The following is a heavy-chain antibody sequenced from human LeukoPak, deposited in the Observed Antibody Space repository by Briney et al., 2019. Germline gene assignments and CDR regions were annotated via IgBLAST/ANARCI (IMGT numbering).Heavy chain of an antibody. Sequence: GGSLRLSCAASGFTVSSNYMSWVRQAPGKGLEWVSVIYSGGSTYYADSAKGRFTISRDNSKNTLYLQMNSLRAEDTAVYYCASPETPGDYDILTGYTYYYGMDVWGQGTTVTVSS. J-gene: IGHJ6*02. CDR3: ASPETPGDYDILTGYTYYYGMDV. CDR2: IYSGGST. V-gene: IGHV3-53*01. CDR1: GFTVSSNY. D-gene: IGHD3-9*01.